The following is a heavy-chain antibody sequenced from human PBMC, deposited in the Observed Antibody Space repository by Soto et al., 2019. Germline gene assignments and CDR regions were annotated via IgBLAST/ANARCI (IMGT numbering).Heavy chain of an antibody. CDR1: GGYITSANW. V-gene: IGHV4-4*02. Sequence: PSETLSLTCAVSGGYITSANWWSWVRQPPGKGLEWIGKIHDSGSTNNNPSLKSRVTISVDKSKNQVSLGLTSVTAADTAVYYCAKEGYYYMDVWGQGTTVTVSS. CDR3: AKEGYYYMDV. CDR2: IHDSGST. J-gene: IGHJ6*02.